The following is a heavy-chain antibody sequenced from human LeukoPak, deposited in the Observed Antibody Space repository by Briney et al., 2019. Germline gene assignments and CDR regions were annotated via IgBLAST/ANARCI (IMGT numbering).Heavy chain of an antibody. CDR3: ARGADYYDSSGYYNGAFDI. D-gene: IGHD3-22*01. J-gene: IGHJ3*02. CDR1: GYTFTSYD. V-gene: IGHV1-8*01. CDR2: MNPNSGNT. Sequence: ASVTVSFTASGYTFTSYDINWVRQATGQGLEWMGWMNPNSGNTGYAQKFQGRVTMTRNTSISTAYMELSSLRSEDTAVYYCARGADYYDSSGYYNGAFDIWGQGTMVTVSS.